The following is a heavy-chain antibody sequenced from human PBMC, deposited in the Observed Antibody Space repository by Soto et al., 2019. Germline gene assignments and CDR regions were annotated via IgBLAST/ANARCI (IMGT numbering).Heavy chain of an antibody. V-gene: IGHV3-30*18. D-gene: IGHD2-2*01. CDR1: GFTFSSYG. J-gene: IGHJ4*02. Sequence: GGSLRLSCAASGFTFSSYGMHWVRQAPGKGLEWVAVISYDGSNKYYADSVKGRFTISRDNSKNTLYLQMNSLRAEDTAVYYCAKDFGYCSSTSCRPLYYFDYWGQGTLVTVSS. CDR2: ISYDGSNK. CDR3: AKDFGYCSSTSCRPLYYFDY.